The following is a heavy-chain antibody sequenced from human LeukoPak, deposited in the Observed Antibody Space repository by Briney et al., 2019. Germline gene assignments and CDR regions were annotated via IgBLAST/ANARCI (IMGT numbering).Heavy chain of an antibody. CDR1: GGSFSGYY. J-gene: IGHJ6*03. Sequence: PSETLSLTCAVYGGSFSGYYWSWIRQPAGKGLEWIGRIYTSGSTNYNPSLKSRVTMSVDTSKNQFSLKLSSVTAADTAVYYCARGPSYYYYYMDVWGKGTTVTVSS. CDR3: ARGPSYYYYYMDV. CDR2: IYTSGST. V-gene: IGHV4-59*10.